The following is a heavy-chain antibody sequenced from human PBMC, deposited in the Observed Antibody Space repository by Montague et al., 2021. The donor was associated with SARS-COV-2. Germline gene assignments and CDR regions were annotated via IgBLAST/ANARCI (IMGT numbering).Heavy chain of an antibody. CDR2: INHSGST. V-gene: IGHV4-34*01. CDR1: GGSFSGYY. CDR3: VRCSIGWSILDV. J-gene: IGHJ6*02. D-gene: IGHD6-19*01. Sequence: SETLSLTCAVYGGSFSGYYWSWIRQPPGKGLEWIGEINHSGSTNYNPSLKSRVTISIDSSKNHFSLQLRSVTAADTAVYYCVRCSIGWSILDVWGQGSTVTVSS.